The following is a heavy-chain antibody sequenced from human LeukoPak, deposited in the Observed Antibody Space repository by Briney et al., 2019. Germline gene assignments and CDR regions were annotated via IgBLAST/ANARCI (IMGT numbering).Heavy chain of an antibody. J-gene: IGHJ4*02. CDR2: IYYSGST. D-gene: IGHD2-2*01. V-gene: IGHV4-59*01. Sequence: PSETLSLTCTASGGSISSYYWSWIRQPPGKGLEWIGYIYYSGSTNYNPSLKSRVTISVDTSKNQFSLKLSSVTAADTAVYYCASSIVVVPAERHATGLPDYWGQGTLVTVSS. CDR3: ASSIVVVPAERHATGLPDY. CDR1: GGSISSYY.